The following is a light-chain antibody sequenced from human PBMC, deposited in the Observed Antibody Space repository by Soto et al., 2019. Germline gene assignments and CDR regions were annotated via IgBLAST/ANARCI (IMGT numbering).Light chain of an antibody. CDR3: SSYAGSHTFV. J-gene: IGLJ1*01. V-gene: IGLV2-8*01. CDR1: SSDVGAYNY. Sequence: QSALTQPPSASGSPGQSVTISCTRTSSDVGAYNYVSWYQQHPGKAPKLMIYEVSKRPSGVPDRFSGSKSGNTASLTVSGLRAEDEADYFCSSYAGSHTFVFGAGTKVTVL. CDR2: EVS.